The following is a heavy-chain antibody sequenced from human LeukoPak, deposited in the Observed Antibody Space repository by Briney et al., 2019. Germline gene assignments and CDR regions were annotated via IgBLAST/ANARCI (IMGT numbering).Heavy chain of an antibody. Sequence: GGSLRLSCAASGFTVSSNYMSWVRQAPGKGLEWVSVIYSGGSTYYADSVKGRFTISRDNSKNTLYLQMNSLRAEDTAVYYCARDPRIHAFDIWGQGTMVTVSS. J-gene: IGHJ3*02. CDR2: IYSGGST. CDR3: ARDPRIHAFDI. V-gene: IGHV3-66*01. CDR1: GFTVSSNY. D-gene: IGHD2-21*01.